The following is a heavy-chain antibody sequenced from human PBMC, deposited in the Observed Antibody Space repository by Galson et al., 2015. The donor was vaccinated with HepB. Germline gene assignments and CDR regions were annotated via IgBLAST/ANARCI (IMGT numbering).Heavy chain of an antibody. V-gene: IGHV6-1*01. D-gene: IGHD2-15*01. J-gene: IGHJ4*02. CDR3: ARVFGYCSGGSCSQYFDY. CDR2: TYYRSKWYN. CDR1: GDSVSSNSAA. Sequence: CAISGDSVSSNSAAWNWIRQSPSRGLEWLGRTYYRSKWYNDYAVSVKSRITINPDTSKNQFSLQLNSVTPEDTAVYYCARVFGYCSGGSCSQYFDYWGQGTLVTVPS.